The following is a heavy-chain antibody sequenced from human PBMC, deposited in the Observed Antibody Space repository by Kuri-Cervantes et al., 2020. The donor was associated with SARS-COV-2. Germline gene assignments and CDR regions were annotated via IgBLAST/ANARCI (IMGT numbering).Heavy chain of an antibody. V-gene: IGHV3-23*01. CDR1: GFTFSSYA. CDR2: ISGSGGST. J-gene: IGHJ5*02. Sequence: LTCAASGFTFSSYAMSWVRQAPGKGLEWVSAISGSGGSTYYADSVKGGFTISRDNSKNTLYLQMNSLRAEDTAVYYCAKPGIAMVRGVIYWFDPWGQGTLVTVSS. CDR3: AKPGIAMVRGVIYWFDP. D-gene: IGHD3-10*01.